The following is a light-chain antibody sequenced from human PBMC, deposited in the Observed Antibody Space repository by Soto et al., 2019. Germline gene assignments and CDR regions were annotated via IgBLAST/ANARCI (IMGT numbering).Light chain of an antibody. V-gene: IGKV3D-20*02. Sequence: EIVLTQSPGTLSLSPGERATLSCRASESVSSSYLAWYQQKPGQAPRLLIYGASNRATGIPDRFSGSGSGTDFTLTISSLEPEDFAVYYCQQSNNWPRTFGQGTKVDI. CDR1: ESVSSSY. CDR3: QQSNNWPRT. J-gene: IGKJ1*01. CDR2: GAS.